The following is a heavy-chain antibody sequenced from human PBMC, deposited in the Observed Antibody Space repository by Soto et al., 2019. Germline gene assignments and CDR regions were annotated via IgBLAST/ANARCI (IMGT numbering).Heavy chain of an antibody. CDR3: ARSRGYSNCWGRGPYYYHGMDV. CDR1: GFTFGDYG. CDR2: IRSKSYGGTT. V-gene: IGHV3-49*04. Sequence: LRLSCTGSGFTFGDYGMTWVRQAPGKGLEWVGFIRSKSYGGTTEYAASVKGRLTSARDDSKSIAYLQMNRLTSEDTGVYYCARSRGYSNCWGRGPYYYHGMDVWGQGTTVTVSS. D-gene: IGHD6-19*01. J-gene: IGHJ6*02.